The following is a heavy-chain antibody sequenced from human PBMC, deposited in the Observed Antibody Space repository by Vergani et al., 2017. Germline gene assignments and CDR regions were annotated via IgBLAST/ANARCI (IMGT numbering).Heavy chain of an antibody. V-gene: IGHV7-4-1*02. J-gene: IGHJ5*02. CDR1: GYTFTNYA. Sequence: QVQLVQSGSEVKKPGAPVKVSCRASGYTFTNYALNWVRQAPGQGLEWMGWINSNSGNPTYAQGFKGRFVFSLDSSVSTSYLQINSLQPEDTAVYYCVRTRSGSCTGGSCYSGWFDPWGQGTLVTVSS. CDR2: INSNSGNP. CDR3: VRTRSGSCTGGSCYSGWFDP. D-gene: IGHD2-15*01.